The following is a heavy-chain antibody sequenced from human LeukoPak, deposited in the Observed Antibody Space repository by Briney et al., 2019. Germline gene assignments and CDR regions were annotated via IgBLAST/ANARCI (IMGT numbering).Heavy chain of an antibody. J-gene: IGHJ6*03. CDR2: IISSSSYI. CDR1: GFTFSSYT. V-gene: IGHV3-21*01. D-gene: IGHD2-2*01. CDR3: ARDQCPDYYYYMDV. Sequence: GGSLRLSCGASGFTFSSYTMDWVRQAPGKGLEWVSSIISSSSYIYYTDSVKGRFTISRDNAKNSLYLQMNSLRAEDTAVYYCARDQCPDYYYYMDVWGKGTTVTVSS.